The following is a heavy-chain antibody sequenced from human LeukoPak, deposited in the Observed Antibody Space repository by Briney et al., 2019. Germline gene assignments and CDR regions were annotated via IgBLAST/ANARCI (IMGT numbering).Heavy chain of an antibody. D-gene: IGHD4-17*01. CDR1: GGSISRSDYY. CDR2: IYYSGST. Sequence: SETLSLTCTVSGGSISRSDYYWSWIRQHPGKGLEWIGYIYYSGSTYYNPSLKSRVTISVDTSKNQFSLKLSSVTAADTAVYYCARATPYGDYAYDYWGQGTLVTVSS. V-gene: IGHV4-31*03. CDR3: ARATPYGDYAYDY. J-gene: IGHJ4*02.